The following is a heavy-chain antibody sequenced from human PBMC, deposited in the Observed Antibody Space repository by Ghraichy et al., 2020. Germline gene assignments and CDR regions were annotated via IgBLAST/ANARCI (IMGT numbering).Heavy chain of an antibody. V-gene: IGHV3-21*01. CDR1: GFTFSSYS. Sequence: GGSLRLSCAASGFTFSSYSMNWVRQAPGKGLEWVSSISISSSYIYYADSVKGRFTISRDNAKNSLYLQMNSLRAEDTAVYYCARDWADIVVVPAAMGGWFDPWGQGTLVTVSS. J-gene: IGHJ5*02. D-gene: IGHD2-2*01. CDR2: ISISSSYI. CDR3: ARDWADIVVVPAAMGGWFDP.